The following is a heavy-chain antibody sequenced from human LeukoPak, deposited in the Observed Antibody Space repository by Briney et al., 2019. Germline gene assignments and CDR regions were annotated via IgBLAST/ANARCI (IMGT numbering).Heavy chain of an antibody. CDR1: GGSISNYY. CDR3: VRENYSSGWYGIIDY. Sequence: SETLSLTCTVSGGSISNYYWSWIRQPPGKGLEWIGYIYYSGNTNYNPSLKSRVTISVDTSKNQFSLKLSSVTAADTAVCYCVRENYSSGWYGIIDYWGQGTLVTVSS. V-gene: IGHV4-59*01. D-gene: IGHD6-19*01. J-gene: IGHJ4*02. CDR2: IYYSGNT.